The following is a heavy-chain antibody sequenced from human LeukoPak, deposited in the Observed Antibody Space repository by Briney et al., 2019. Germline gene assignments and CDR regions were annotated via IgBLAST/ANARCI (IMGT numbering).Heavy chain of an antibody. D-gene: IGHD2-15*01. J-gene: IGHJ1*01. CDR1: GFTSTPSE. Sequence: PGGSLRLSCAASGFTSTPSELNWVRQAPGTGLEWISYISHTGSLTYYADSVKGRFTISRDNAKNFLYLQMNSLRAEDTGIYYCSSYCSEGTCYEYFHHWGQGTLVSVSS. CDR3: SSYCSEGTCYEYFHH. CDR2: ISHTGSLT. V-gene: IGHV3-48*03.